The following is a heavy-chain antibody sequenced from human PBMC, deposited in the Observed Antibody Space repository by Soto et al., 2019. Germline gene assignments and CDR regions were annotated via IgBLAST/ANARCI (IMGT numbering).Heavy chain of an antibody. D-gene: IGHD3-3*01. J-gene: IGHJ6*02. Sequence: EVQLVESGGALVKPGGSLKLSCAASGFSVRDAWMNWVRRAPGKGLEWVGRIKSKKDGGTTDYAAPMKGTFTISRDDSKNTLFLQMNSLKTEDTAVYYCTTSVRSVPLYYYHYGLDVWGQGTPVTVSS. V-gene: IGHV3-15*07. CDR3: TTSVRSVPLYYYHYGLDV. CDR1: GFSVRDAW. CDR2: IKSKKDGGTT.